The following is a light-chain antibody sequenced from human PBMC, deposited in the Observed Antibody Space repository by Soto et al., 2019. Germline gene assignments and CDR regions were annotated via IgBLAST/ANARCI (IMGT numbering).Light chain of an antibody. CDR3: CSYVGSNNYV. CDR1: SSDVGGYNY. Sequence: QSVLTQPPSASGSPRQSVTISCTGTSSDVGGYNYVSWYQQYPGKAPKLIMYEVTKRPSGVPDRFSGSKSGNTASLTVSGLQAEDEADYYWCSYVGSNNYVFGTGTKVTVL. CDR2: EVT. J-gene: IGLJ1*01. V-gene: IGLV2-8*01.